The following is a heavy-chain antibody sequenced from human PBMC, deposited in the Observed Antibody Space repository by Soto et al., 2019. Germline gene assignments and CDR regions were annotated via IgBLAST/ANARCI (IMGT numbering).Heavy chain of an antibody. V-gene: IGHV3-30-3*01. CDR3: ARESYPGYQLRGHYYYGMDV. J-gene: IGHJ6*02. Sequence: GGSLRLSCAASGFTFSSYAMHWVRQAPGKGLEWVAVISYDGSNKYYADSVKGRFTISRDNSKNTLYLQMNSLRAEDTAVYYCARESYPGYQLRGHYYYGMDVWGQGTTVTVSS. D-gene: IGHD2-2*01. CDR1: GFTFSSYA. CDR2: ISYDGSNK.